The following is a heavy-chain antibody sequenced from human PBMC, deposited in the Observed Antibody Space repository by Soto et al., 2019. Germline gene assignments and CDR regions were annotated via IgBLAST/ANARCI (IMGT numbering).Heavy chain of an antibody. CDR2: ISYDGSNK. Sequence: GGSLRLSCAASGFTFSSYAMHWVRQAPGKGLEWVAVISYDGSNKYYADSVKGRFTISRDNSKNTLYLQMNSLRAEDTAVYYCARDRKAGTKKSYYYYGMDVWGQGTTVTVSS. CDR1: GFTFSSYA. D-gene: IGHD6-19*01. CDR3: ARDRKAGTKKSYYYYGMDV. J-gene: IGHJ6*02. V-gene: IGHV3-30-3*01.